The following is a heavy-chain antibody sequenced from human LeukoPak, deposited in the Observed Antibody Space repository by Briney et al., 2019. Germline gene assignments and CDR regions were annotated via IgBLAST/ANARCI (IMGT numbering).Heavy chain of an antibody. D-gene: IGHD2-15*01. V-gene: IGHV4-4*09. J-gene: IGHJ6*02. CDR2: IYTSGST. CDR3: ARDNCSGGSCYRTYYYYGMDV. CDR1: GGSISSYY. Sequence: SETLSLTCTVSGGSISSYYWSWIRQPPGKGLEWIGYIYTSGSTNYNPSLKSRVTISVDTSKNQFSLKLSSVTAADTAVYYCARDNCSGGSCYRTYYYYGMDVWGQGTTVTVSS.